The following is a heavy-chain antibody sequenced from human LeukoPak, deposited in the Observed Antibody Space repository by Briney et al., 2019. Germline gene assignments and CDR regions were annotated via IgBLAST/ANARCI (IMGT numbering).Heavy chain of an antibody. J-gene: IGHJ3*02. Sequence: GGSLRLSCAASGFTFSSYAMHWVRQAPGKGLEWVAVISYDGSNKYYADSVKGRFTISRDNSKNTLYLQMNSLRAEDTAVYYCARVRDSGRWGAFDIWGQGTMVTVSS. V-gene: IGHV3-30-3*01. CDR3: ARVRDSGRWGAFDI. D-gene: IGHD1-26*01. CDR2: ISYDGSNK. CDR1: GFTFSSYA.